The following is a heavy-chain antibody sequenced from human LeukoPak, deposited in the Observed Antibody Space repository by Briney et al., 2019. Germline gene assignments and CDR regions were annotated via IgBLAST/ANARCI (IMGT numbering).Heavy chain of an antibody. D-gene: IGHD2-15*01. J-gene: IGHJ6*02. CDR1: GFTFSSYW. V-gene: IGHV3-7*01. Sequence: GGSLRLSCAASGFTFSSYWMSWVRQAPGKGLEWVANIKQDGSEKYYVGSVKGRFTISRDNAKNSLYLQMNSLRAEDTAVYYCARVQCSGGSCSTRAYYYGMDVWGQGTTVTVSS. CDR2: IKQDGSEK. CDR3: ARVQCSGGSCSTRAYYYGMDV.